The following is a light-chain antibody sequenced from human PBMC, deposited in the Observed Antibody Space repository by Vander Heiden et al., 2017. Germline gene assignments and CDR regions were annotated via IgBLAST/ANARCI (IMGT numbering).Light chain of an antibody. CDR2: YAS. J-gene: IGKJ3*01. CDR3: QQRSNWPIT. CDR1: QSVSSH. Sequence: EILLTQSPVTLSLSPGERATLSCRASQSVSSHIAWYQQKPGQAPRLLIYYASNRATGIPARFSGSGSGTDFTLTLSSLEPEDFAVYYCQQRSNWPITFGPGTKVDIK. V-gene: IGKV3-11*01.